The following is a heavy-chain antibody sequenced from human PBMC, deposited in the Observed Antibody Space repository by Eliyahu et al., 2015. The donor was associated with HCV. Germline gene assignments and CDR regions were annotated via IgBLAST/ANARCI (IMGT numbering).Heavy chain of an antibody. CDR3: ARDGGYCGGDCYWRGDAFDI. CDR1: GFXFSSYG. CDR2: IWYDGSNK. J-gene: IGHJ3*02. Sequence: QVQLVESGGGVVQPGRSLRLSCAASGFXFSSYGMHWVRQAPGKGLXWVAVIWYDGSNKYYADSVKGRFTISRDNSKNTLYLQMNSLRAEDTAVYYCARDGGYCGGDCYWRGDAFDIWGQGTMVTVSS. D-gene: IGHD2-21*02. V-gene: IGHV3-33*01.